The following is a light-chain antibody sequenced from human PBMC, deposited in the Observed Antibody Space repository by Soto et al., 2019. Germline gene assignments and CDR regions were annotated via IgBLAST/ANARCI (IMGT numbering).Light chain of an antibody. Sequence: QSVLNQPPSASGSPGQAVTISCTGTSSDVGGYNYVSWYQQHPGKAPKLMIYEVSKRPSGVPDRFSGSKSGNTASLTVSGLQAEDEADYYCSSYEGSNTFVFGTGTKVTVL. CDR2: EVS. CDR1: SSDVGGYNY. CDR3: SSYEGSNTFV. V-gene: IGLV2-8*01. J-gene: IGLJ1*01.